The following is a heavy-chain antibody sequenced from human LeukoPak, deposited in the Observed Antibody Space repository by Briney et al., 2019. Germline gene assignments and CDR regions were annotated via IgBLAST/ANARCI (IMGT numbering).Heavy chain of an antibody. J-gene: IGHJ6*02. CDR3: ATGSSWYGNYYYYGMDV. D-gene: IGHD6-13*01. CDR1: GYTLTELS. CDR2: FDPEDGET. Sequence: GASVKVSCKVSGYTLTELSMHWVRQAPGKGLEWMGGFDPEDGETIYAQKFQGRVTMTEDTSTDTAYMELSSLRSEDTAVYYCATGSSWYGNYYYYGMDVWGQGTMVTVSS. V-gene: IGHV1-24*01.